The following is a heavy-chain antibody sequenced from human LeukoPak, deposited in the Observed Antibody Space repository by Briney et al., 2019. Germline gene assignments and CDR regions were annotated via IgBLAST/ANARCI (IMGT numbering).Heavy chain of an antibody. CDR3: AREVYGDCSSTSCPYYDY. Sequence: GASVKVSCKASGYSFTDYYIHWVRQAPGQGLEWMGWINPFSGGTKYAQKFQGWVTMTRDTSISTAYMELSRLTSDDTAVYYCAREVYGDCSSTSCPYYDYWGQGTLVTVSS. J-gene: IGHJ4*02. V-gene: IGHV1-2*04. CDR1: GYSFTDYY. D-gene: IGHD2-2*03. CDR2: INPFSGGT.